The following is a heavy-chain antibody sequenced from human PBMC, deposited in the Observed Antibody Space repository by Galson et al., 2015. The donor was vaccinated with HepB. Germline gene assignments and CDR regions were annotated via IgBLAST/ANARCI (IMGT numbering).Heavy chain of an antibody. CDR2: ITEDGSEK. CDR3: ARVKRGEWYSFYYYGMDV. CDR1: EFILSMYW. J-gene: IGHJ6*02. D-gene: IGHD3-10*01. Sequence: SLRLSCAASEFILSMYWMNWVRQAPGKGLEWVANITEDGSEKNYVDSVKGRFAIARDNAKNSLYLQMNSLRAEDTAVYYCARVKRGEWYSFYYYGMDVWAEGPRSPSP. V-gene: IGHV3-7*05.